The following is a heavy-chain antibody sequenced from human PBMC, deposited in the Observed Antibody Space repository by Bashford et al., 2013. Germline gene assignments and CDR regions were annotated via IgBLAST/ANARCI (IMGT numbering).Heavy chain of an antibody. CDR2: LSSGGST. J-gene: IGHJ5*01. CDR1: GGSISTGAYF. Sequence: SETLSLTCTVSGGSISTGAYFWIRQPPGKGLECIGSLSSGGSTYYNPSLKSRLTMSADTSKNQISLILDSVTAADTAVYYCAADRNIRWFYFWGQGTLVTVSS. D-gene: IGHD3-16*02. CDR3: AADRNIRWFYF. V-gene: IGHV4-39*01.